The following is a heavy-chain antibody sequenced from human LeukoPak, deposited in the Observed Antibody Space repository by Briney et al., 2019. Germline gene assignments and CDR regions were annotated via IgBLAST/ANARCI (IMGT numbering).Heavy chain of an antibody. CDR3: GRDERYDSSGYPFDY. CDR2: INPNSGGT. J-gene: IGHJ4*02. CDR1: GYTFTGYY. V-gene: IGHV1-2*02. D-gene: IGHD3-22*01. Sequence: ASVKVSCKASGYTFTGYYMHWVRQAPGQGLEWMGWINPNSGGTNYAQKFQGRVTMTRDTSISTAYMELSRLRSDGTAVYYCGRDERYDSSGYPFDYWGQGTLVTVSS.